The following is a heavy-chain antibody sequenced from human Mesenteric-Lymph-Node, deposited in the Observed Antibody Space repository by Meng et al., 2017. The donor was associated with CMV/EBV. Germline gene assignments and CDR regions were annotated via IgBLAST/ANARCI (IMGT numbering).Heavy chain of an antibody. Sequence: GGSLRLSCAASGFTFSSYEMNWVRQAPGKGLEWISYINIGGSVIYYADSVKGRFTISRDNAKNSLYLQMNSLRAEDTAVYYCARENYRGSNGASAFDIWGQGTMVTVSS. V-gene: IGHV3-48*03. CDR3: ARENYRGSNGASAFDI. CDR1: GFTFSSYE. J-gene: IGHJ3*02. D-gene: IGHD3-10*01. CDR2: INIGGSVI.